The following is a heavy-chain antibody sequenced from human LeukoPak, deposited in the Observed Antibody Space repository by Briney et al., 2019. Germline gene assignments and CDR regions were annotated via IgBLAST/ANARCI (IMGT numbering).Heavy chain of an antibody. CDR3: ARDRAGIAAAWHDYYYMDV. Sequence: TQTLSLTCTVSGGSISSGDYYWSWIRQPPGGGGEWIGYIYYSGSNYYNPSLKSRVTISVDTSKNQFYVKLSSVNAADTAVYYCARDRAGIAAAWHDYYYMDVWGKGTTVTVSS. CDR2: IYYSGSN. CDR1: GGSISSGDYY. V-gene: IGHV4-30-4*08. D-gene: IGHD6-13*01. J-gene: IGHJ6*03.